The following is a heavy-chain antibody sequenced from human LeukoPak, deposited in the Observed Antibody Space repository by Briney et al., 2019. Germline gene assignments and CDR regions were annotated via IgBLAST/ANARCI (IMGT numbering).Heavy chain of an antibody. CDR2: ISDSGGST. Sequence: GGSLRLSCAASGFTFSIYGMSWVRQAPGKGPEWVSTISDSGGSTYYADSVKGRFTISRGNSKNTLYLQMNSLRAEDTAVYYCAKPIAVAAVFDFWGQGTLVTVSS. D-gene: IGHD6-19*01. CDR1: GFTFSIYG. V-gene: IGHV3-23*01. J-gene: IGHJ4*02. CDR3: AKPIAVAAVFDF.